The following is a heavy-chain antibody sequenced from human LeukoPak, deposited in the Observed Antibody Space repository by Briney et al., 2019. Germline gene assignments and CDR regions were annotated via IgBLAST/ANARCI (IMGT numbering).Heavy chain of an antibody. CDR3: ATRTLTYWYFDL. J-gene: IGHJ2*01. CDR1: GGSISSYY. Sequence: PSETLSRTCTVSGGSISSYYWSWIRKPPGKGLEWIGYIYYSGSTNYNPSLKSRVTISVDTSKNQFSLKLSSVTAADTAVYYCATRTLTYWYFDLWGRGTLVTVSS. D-gene: IGHD1-14*01. V-gene: IGHV4-59*01. CDR2: IYYSGST.